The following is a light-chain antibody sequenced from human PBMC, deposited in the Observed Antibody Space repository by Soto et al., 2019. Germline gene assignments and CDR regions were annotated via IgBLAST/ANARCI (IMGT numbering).Light chain of an antibody. J-gene: IGKJ1*01. CDR1: QSMSLF. Sequence: IEMTQSPSSLSASVGDRITITCRASQSMSLFLNWYQQKPGKAPKLLIYSASTLQTGVPSRFSGSGTGPDFTLTIDSLQPEDFASYYCQQSYNMPWTFGPGTKVDIK. CDR3: QQSYNMPWT. CDR2: SAS. V-gene: IGKV1-39*01.